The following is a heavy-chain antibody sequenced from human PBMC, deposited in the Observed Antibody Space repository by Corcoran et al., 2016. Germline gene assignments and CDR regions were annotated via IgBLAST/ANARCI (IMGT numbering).Heavy chain of an antibody. J-gene: IGHJ4*02. Sequence: QVQLQQWGAGLLKPSETLSLTCAVYGGSFSGYYWSWIRQPPGKGLEWIGEINHSGSTNYNPSLKSRVTISVDTSKNQFSLKLSSVTAADTAVYYCARKDSYGYFDYWGQGTLVTVSS. CDR2: INHSGST. CDR3: ARKDSYGYFDY. D-gene: IGHD5-18*01. CDR1: GGSFSGYY. V-gene: IGHV4-34*01.